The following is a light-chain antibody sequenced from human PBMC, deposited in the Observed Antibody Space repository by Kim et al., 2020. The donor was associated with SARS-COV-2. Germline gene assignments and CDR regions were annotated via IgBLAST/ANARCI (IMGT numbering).Light chain of an antibody. CDR1: QSISSN. CDR2: GAS. J-gene: IGKJ4*01. V-gene: IGKV3-15*01. CDR3: QQYNNWPLT. Sequence: VSPGERATLTCRASQSISSNLAWYQQKPGQAPRLLVYGASTRATGIPARFSGSGSGTEFTLTISSLQSEDFAVYYCQQYNNWPLTFGGGTKVDIK.